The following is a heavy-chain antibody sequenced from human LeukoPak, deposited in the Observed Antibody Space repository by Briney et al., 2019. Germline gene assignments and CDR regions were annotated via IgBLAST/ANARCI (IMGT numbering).Heavy chain of an antibody. Sequence: QPGGSLRLSCAASGFTFSSYAMHWVRQAPGKGLEWVAVISYDGSNKYYADSVKGRFTISRDNSKNTLYLQMNSLRAEDTAVYYCARRPGWPLDAFDIWGQGTMVTVSS. CDR3: ARRPGWPLDAFDI. D-gene: IGHD2-15*01. CDR1: GFTFSSYA. V-gene: IGHV3-30*04. CDR2: ISYDGSNK. J-gene: IGHJ3*02.